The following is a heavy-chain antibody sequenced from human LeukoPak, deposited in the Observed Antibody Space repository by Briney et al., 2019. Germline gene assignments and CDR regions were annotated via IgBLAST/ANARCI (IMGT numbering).Heavy chain of an antibody. Sequence: SETLSLTCTVSGGSITSSYWSWIRQPPGKGLEWIGCIYYSGSTNYNPSLKSRVTMSVDTSKNQFSLKLTSVTAADTAVYYCVRPIRGNSFDYYDYWGQGTLVTVSS. D-gene: IGHD5-18*01. CDR3: VRPIRGNSFDYYDY. CDR2: IYYSGST. V-gene: IGHV4-59*01. J-gene: IGHJ4*02. CDR1: GGSITSSY.